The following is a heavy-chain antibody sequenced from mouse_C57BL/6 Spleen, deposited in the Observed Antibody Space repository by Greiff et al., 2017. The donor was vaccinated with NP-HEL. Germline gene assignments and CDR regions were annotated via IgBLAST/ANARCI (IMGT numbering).Heavy chain of an antibody. CDR3: ARGVYYYGSSYVDY. CDR2: IDPSDSYT. CDR1: GYTFTSYW. J-gene: IGHJ2*01. Sequence: HVQLQQPGAELVMPGASVKLSCKASGYTFTSYWMHWVKQRPGQGLEWIGEIDPSDSYTNYNQKFKGKSTLTVDKSSSTAYMQLSSLTSEDSAVYYCARGVYYYGSSYVDYWGQGTTLTVSS. D-gene: IGHD1-1*01. V-gene: IGHV1-69*01.